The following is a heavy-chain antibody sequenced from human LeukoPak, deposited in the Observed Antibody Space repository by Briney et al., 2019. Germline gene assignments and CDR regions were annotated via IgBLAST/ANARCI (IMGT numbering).Heavy chain of an antibody. V-gene: IGHV3-15*01. J-gene: IGHJ4*02. CDR1: GFTFSNAW. CDR2: IKSKTDGGTT. CDR3: TTDTYYDFWSGYRITDY. D-gene: IGHD3-3*01. Sequence: GGSLRLSCAASGFTFSNAWMSWVRQAPGKGLEWVGRIKSKTDGGTTDYAAPVKGRFTISRDDSKNTLYLQMNGLKTEDTAVYYCTTDTYYDFWSGYRITDYWGQGTLVTVSS.